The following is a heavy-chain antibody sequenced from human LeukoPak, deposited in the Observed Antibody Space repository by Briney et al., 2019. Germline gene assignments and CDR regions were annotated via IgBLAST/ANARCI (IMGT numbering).Heavy chain of an antibody. V-gene: IGHV3-13*05. CDR2: ISTAGDP. J-gene: IGHJ3*02. CDR3: AGQARPGSAEGAFDI. Sequence: PGGSLRLSCTASGFTFSSYDMHWVRQDKGKGLEWVSAISTAGDPYYVGSVKGRFTISRENAKNYFYLQMNSLRAGDTAVYYCAGQARPGSAEGAFDIWGQGTMVTVSS. D-gene: IGHD2-2*01. CDR1: GFTFSSYD.